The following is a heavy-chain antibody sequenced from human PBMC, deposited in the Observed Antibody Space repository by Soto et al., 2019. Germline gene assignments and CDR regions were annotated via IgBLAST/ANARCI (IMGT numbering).Heavy chain of an antibody. CDR1: GFTFSNAW. V-gene: IGHV3-15*01. CDR2: IKSKTDGGTT. Sequence: GGSLRLSCAASGFTFSNAWMSWVRQAPGKGLEWVGRIKSKTDGGTTDYAAPVKGRFTISRDDSRNTLYLQMNSLKTEDTAVYYCTNSPDDYGDYAPSYWGQGTLVTVSS. CDR3: TNSPDDYGDYAPSY. J-gene: IGHJ4*02. D-gene: IGHD4-17*01.